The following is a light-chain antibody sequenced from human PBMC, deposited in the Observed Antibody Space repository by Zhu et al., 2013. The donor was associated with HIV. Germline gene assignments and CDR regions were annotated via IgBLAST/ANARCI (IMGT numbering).Light chain of an antibody. J-gene: IGLJ3*02. CDR2: EVS. V-gene: IGLV2-23*02. Sequence: QSALTQPPSASGSPGQSVTISCTGTSSDVGGYNYVSWYQQHPGRAPKLMIYEVSNRPSGVSNRFSGSKSGNTASLTISGLQAEDEADYFCCSYAAGSTWVFGGGTKLTVL. CDR1: SSDVGGYNY. CDR3: CSYAAGSTWV.